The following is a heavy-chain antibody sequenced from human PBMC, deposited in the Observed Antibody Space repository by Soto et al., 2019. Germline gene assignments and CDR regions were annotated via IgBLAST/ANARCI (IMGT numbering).Heavy chain of an antibody. D-gene: IGHD3-9*01. CDR1: CYTFPSYG. CDR3: ARDMRRSYYDILTIDP. Sequence: ASVTVSCKASCYTFPSYGISWVRQAPGQGLEWMGWISAYNGNTNYAQKLQGRVTMTTDTSTSTAYMELRSLRSDDTAVYYCARDMRRSYYDILTIDPWGQGTLVTVSS. CDR2: ISAYNGNT. J-gene: IGHJ5*02. V-gene: IGHV1-18*01.